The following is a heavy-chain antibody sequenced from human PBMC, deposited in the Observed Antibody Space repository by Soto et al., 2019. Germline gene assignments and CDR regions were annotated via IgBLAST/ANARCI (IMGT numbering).Heavy chain of an antibody. D-gene: IGHD3-22*01. CDR2: IHPGDSDT. V-gene: IGHV5-51*01. CDR3: ARLDSSGYYVY. J-gene: IGHJ4*01. CDR1: GYSFTSYW. Sequence: GESLKISCAGSGYSFTSYWIGWVRQMPGKGLEWMGIIHPGDSDTRYSPSFQGQVTVSADRSISTAYVQWSSLKASDTAMYYCARLDSSGYYVYWGHGTLVTVS.